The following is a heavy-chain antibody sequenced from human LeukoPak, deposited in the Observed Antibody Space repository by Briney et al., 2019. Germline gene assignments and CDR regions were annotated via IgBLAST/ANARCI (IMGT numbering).Heavy chain of an antibody. CDR1: GGSIGSADYY. Sequence: SETLSLTCTVSGGSIGSADYYWSWIRQPPGKGLEWIGYIYYSGSTYYSPSLKSRVTISVDMSTNQFSLRLTSVTAADTAVYFCARVHRDGYSYLYHYFDYWGQGTLVTVSA. CDR3: ARVHRDGYSYLYHYFDY. V-gene: IGHV4-30-4*01. D-gene: IGHD5-24*01. CDR2: IYYSGST. J-gene: IGHJ4*02.